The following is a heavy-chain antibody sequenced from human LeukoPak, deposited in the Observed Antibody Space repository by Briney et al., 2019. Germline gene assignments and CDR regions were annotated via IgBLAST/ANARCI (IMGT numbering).Heavy chain of an antibody. CDR3: AVSSG. D-gene: IGHD6-19*01. Sequence: GGSLRLSCEASGFTFDTYSMNWARQAPGKGLEWVSSIDSSGGYMFYADSVKGRFIISRDNAKDSLYLQMNSLRAEDTALYYCAVSSGWGQGTLVTVSS. V-gene: IGHV3-21*04. CDR1: GFTFDTYS. J-gene: IGHJ4*02. CDR2: IDSSGGYM.